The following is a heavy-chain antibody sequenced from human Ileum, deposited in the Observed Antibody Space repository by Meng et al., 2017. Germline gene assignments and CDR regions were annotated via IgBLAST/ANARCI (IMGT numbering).Heavy chain of an antibody. CDR2: IYYSGTT. D-gene: IGHD6-13*01. CDR3: AREPPAAAGTGADY. CDR1: GGSISSGGYY. V-gene: IGHV4-31*03. Sequence: QVQLQESGPGLVKPSQTLSLTCTVSGGSISSGGYYWSWIRQHPGKGLEWIGYIYYSGTTYYKPSLKSRVTISVDTSKNQFSLKLSSVTAADTAVYYCAREPPAAAGTGADYWGQGTLVTVSS. J-gene: IGHJ4*02.